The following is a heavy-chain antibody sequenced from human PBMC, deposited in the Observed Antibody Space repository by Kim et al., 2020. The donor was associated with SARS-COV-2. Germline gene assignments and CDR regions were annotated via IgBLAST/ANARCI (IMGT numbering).Heavy chain of an antibody. CDR1: GFTFSSYA. Sequence: GGSLRLSCAASGFTFSSYAMHWVRQAPGKGLEWVAVISYDGSNKYYADSVKGRFTISRDNSKNTLYLQMNSLRAEDTAVYYCARDRNPGVVDLLDYWGQGTLVTVSS. J-gene: IGHJ4*02. D-gene: IGHD2-2*01. CDR3: ARDRNPGVVDLLDY. V-gene: IGHV3-30-3*01. CDR2: ISYDGSNK.